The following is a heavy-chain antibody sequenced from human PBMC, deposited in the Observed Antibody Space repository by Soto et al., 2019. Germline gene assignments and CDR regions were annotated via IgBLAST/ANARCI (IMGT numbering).Heavy chain of an antibody. CDR1: GFTFSSSS. Sequence: GGSLRLSCAASGFTFSSSSMNWVRQAPGKGLEWLSYISSSGSTIYYADSVKGRFTISRDNSKNTLYLQMNSLRAEDTAVYYCATDLWNVVTPSWGQGTLVTVSS. CDR3: ATDLWNVVTPS. J-gene: IGHJ5*02. V-gene: IGHV3-48*01. D-gene: IGHD2-21*02. CDR2: ISSSGSTI.